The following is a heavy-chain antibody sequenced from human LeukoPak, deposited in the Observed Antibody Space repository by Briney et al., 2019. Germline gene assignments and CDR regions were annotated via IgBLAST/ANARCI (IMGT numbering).Heavy chain of an antibody. J-gene: IGHJ4*02. CDR3: ASRIAAAGTNDY. CDR2: MNPNSGNT. Sequence: SVXXSXKASXXTSTSYDINWVRQATGQGLEWMGWMNPNSGNTGYAQKFQGRVTMTRNTSISTAYMELSSLRSEDTAVYYCASRIAAAGTNDYCGQGTLVTVYS. CDR1: XXTSTSYD. D-gene: IGHD6-13*01. V-gene: IGHV1-8*01.